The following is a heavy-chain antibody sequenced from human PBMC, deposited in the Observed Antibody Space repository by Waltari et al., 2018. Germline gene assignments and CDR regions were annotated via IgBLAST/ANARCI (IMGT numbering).Heavy chain of an antibody. J-gene: IGHJ4*02. V-gene: IGHV3-23*04. CDR3: ATRGTYYKFDY. CDR2: MRVTGGST. CDR1: GFTFSSYA. Sequence: EVQLVESGGDLVQPGGSLRLSCAASGFTFSSYAMSWVRQAPGKGLEWVSAMRVTGGSTYYADSVKGRFTISRDNSKNTLYLQMNSLRAEDAAVYYCATRGTYYKFDYWGQGSLVTVSS. D-gene: IGHD1-26*01.